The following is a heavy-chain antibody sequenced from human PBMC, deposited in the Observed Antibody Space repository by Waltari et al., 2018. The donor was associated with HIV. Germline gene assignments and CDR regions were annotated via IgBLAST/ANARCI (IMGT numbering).Heavy chain of an antibody. CDR2: IYYSGST. J-gene: IGHJ4*02. D-gene: IGHD2-21*01. CDR1: GGSISSYY. CDR3: ARLFEGARGHYFDY. Sequence: QVQLQESGPGLVKPSETLSLTCTVSGGSISSYYWSWIRQPPGKGLEWIGYIYYSGSTNYNPSLKSRVTISVDTSKNQFSLKLSSVTAADTAVYYCARLFEGARGHYFDYWGQGTLVTVSS. V-gene: IGHV4-59*01.